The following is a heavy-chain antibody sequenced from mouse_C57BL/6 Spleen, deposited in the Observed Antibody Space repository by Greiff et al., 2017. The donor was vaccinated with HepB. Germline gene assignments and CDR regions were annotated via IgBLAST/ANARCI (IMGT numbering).Heavy chain of an antibody. CDR2: ISSGGDYI. CDR1: GFTFSSYA. J-gene: IGHJ4*01. V-gene: IGHV5-9-1*02. Sequence: DVHLVESGEGLVKPGGSLKLSCAASGFTFSSYAMSWVRQTPEKRLEWVAYISSGGDYIYYADTVKGRFTISRDNARNTLYLQMSSLKSEDTAMYYCTREEWLLPYAMDYWGQGTSVTVSS. CDR3: TREEWLLPYAMDY. D-gene: IGHD2-3*01.